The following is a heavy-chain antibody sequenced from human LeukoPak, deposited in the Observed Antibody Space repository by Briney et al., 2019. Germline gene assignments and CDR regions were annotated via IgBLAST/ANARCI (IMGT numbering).Heavy chain of an antibody. CDR3: ARDQYDTWSRRGNFDS. Sequence: GGSLRLSCAASGFTFSTYAINWVRQAPGKGLEWVSAISQSGNTIYYADSVKGRFIISRDNSKNTLYLQLNSLRAEDTAVFYCARDQYDTWSRRGNFDSWGQGTLVIVSS. J-gene: IGHJ4*02. V-gene: IGHV3-23*01. CDR1: GFTFSTYA. CDR2: ISQSGNTI. D-gene: IGHD3-3*01.